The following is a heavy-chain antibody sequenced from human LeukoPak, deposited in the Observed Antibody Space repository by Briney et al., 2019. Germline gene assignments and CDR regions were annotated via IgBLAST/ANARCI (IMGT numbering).Heavy chain of an antibody. CDR3: ARTRTYLDY. V-gene: IGHV4-59*01. D-gene: IGHD1-7*01. J-gene: IGHJ4*02. CDR1: SGSISGYY. CDR2: ISDTGTS. Sequence: SETLSLTSIVSSGSISGYYWSWIRQPPGRGLEWIGYISDTGTSIYNPSLKNRLSMLVDTSKNHFYLNLTSVTAADTAIYYCARTRTYLDYWGQGALVTVSS.